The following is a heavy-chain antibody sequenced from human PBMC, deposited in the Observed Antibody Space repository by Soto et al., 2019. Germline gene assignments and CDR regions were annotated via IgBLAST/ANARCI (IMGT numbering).Heavy chain of an antibody. CDR3: AKPPYSAYQLLLSGYYYYMDV. Sequence: GGSLRLSCAASGFTFSSYSMNWVRQAPGKGLEWVSSISSSSSYIYYADSVKGRFTISRDNAKNSLYLQMNSLRAEDTAVYYCAKPPYSAYQLLLSGYYYYMDVWGKGTTVTVSS. D-gene: IGHD2-2*01. CDR2: ISSSSSYI. J-gene: IGHJ6*03. CDR1: GFTFSSYS. V-gene: IGHV3-21*01.